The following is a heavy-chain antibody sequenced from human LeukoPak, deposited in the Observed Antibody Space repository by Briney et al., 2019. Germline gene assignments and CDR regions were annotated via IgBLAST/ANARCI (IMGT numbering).Heavy chain of an antibody. J-gene: IGHJ6*02. CDR2: ISYDGSNK. V-gene: IGHV3-30-3*01. CDR3: ARDPYYYDSSGYNYYYYGMGV. D-gene: IGHD3-22*01. CDR1: GFTFSSYA. Sequence: PGRSLRLSCAASGFTFSSYAMHWVRQAPGKGLEWVAVISYDGSNKYYADSVKDRFTISRDNSKNTLYLQMNSLRAEDTAVYYCARDPYYYDSSGYNYYYYGMGVWGQGTTVTVSS.